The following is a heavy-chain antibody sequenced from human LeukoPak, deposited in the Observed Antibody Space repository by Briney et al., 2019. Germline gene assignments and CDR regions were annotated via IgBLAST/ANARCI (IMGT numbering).Heavy chain of an antibody. CDR1: GFTLSSNY. CDR2: IYSGGST. CDR3: ARGSGSYYAPPWY. Sequence: PGGSLRLSCAASGFTLSSNYISWVRQAPGKGLEWGSGIYSGGSTYYADSVKGRCTISRDNSKNTLYLQMNSLRAEDTAVYYCARGSGSYYAPPWYWGQGTLVTVSS. D-gene: IGHD3-10*01. V-gene: IGHV3-53*01. J-gene: IGHJ4*02.